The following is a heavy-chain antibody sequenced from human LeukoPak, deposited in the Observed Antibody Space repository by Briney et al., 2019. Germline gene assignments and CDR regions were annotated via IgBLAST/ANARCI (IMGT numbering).Heavy chain of an antibody. Sequence: GGSLRLSCIASGFTFSNYAMSWVRQAPGKGLEWVSAISGPGGSPTHYADSVKGRFTISRDNAKNSLYLQMTSLRDEDTAVYYCARPTFSFDSSGYFDYWGQGTLVTVSS. CDR2: ISGPGGSPT. V-gene: IGHV3-23*01. D-gene: IGHD3-22*01. CDR1: GFTFSNYA. CDR3: ARPTFSFDSSGYFDY. J-gene: IGHJ4*02.